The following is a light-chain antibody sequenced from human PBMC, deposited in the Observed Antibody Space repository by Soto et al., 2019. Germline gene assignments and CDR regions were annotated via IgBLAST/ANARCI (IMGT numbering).Light chain of an antibody. Sequence: DIQLTQSPSFLSASVGDRVTISCRASQDVSRFLAWYQQKPGKAPNLLIYAASTLQSGVPSRFSGSGSGTEFTLTISSLQPEDFATYYCQQINSNVFTFGPGTKVDIK. CDR2: AAS. V-gene: IGKV1-9*01. J-gene: IGKJ3*01. CDR3: QQINSNVFT. CDR1: QDVSRF.